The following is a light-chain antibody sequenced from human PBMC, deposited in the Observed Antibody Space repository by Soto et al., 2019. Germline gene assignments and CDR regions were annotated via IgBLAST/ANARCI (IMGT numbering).Light chain of an antibody. CDR1: QSISSW. J-gene: IGKJ2*01. Sequence: DIQMTQSPSTLSASVGDRVTITCRASQSISSWLAWYQQKPGKAPKLLIYKASSLESGVPSRFSCSGSCTEFTLTISSLQPEDFALYYCQQYNSYPYTFGHGIKLEIK. CDR2: KAS. V-gene: IGKV1-5*03. CDR3: QQYNSYPYT.